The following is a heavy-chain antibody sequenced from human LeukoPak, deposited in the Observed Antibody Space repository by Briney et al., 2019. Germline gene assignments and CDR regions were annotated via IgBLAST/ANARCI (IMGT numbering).Heavy chain of an antibody. Sequence: GRSLSLSCAASGFTFSSYAMNWVRQAPGKGLEWEAGISYDGSNKYYADSVKGRFTISRDNSKNTLYLKMKSLRAEDTAVYYCARVYQVDVWGKGTTVTVSS. V-gene: IGHV3-30-3*01. CDR2: ISYDGSNK. CDR1: GFTFSSYA. CDR3: ARVYQVDV. J-gene: IGHJ6*04.